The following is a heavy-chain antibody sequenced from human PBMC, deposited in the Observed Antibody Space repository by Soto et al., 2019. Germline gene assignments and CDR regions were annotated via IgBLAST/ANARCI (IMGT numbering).Heavy chain of an antibody. V-gene: IGHV4-34*01. D-gene: IGHD3-9*01. Sequence: SETLSLTCAVYGGSFSGYYWSWIRQPPGKGLEWIGEINHSGSTNYNPSLKSRVTISVDTSKNQCSLKLSSVTAADTAVYYCARGGTYYDILTGYFPCNWFDPWGQGTLVTVSS. CDR2: INHSGST. CDR3: ARGGTYYDILTGYFPCNWFDP. CDR1: GGSFSGYY. J-gene: IGHJ5*02.